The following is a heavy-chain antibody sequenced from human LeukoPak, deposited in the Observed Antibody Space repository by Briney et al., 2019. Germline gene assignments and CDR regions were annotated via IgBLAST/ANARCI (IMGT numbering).Heavy chain of an antibody. Sequence: ASVKVSCKASGYTFTSYDINWVRQATGQGLEWMGWMNPNSGNTGYAQKLQGRVTMTRNTSIRTAYMELSSLRSEDTAIYYCAVGVLYGGHEWALHVWGQGTLVTVSS. CDR1: GYTFTSYD. D-gene: IGHD2-8*01. CDR2: MNPNSGNT. J-gene: IGHJ3*01. CDR3: AVGVLYGGHEWALHV. V-gene: IGHV1-8*01.